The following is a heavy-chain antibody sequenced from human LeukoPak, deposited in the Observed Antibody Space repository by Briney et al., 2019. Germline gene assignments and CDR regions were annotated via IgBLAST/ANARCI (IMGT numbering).Heavy chain of an antibody. D-gene: IGHD3-22*01. V-gene: IGHV3-21*01. J-gene: IGHJ6*04. CDR2: LSSSGTYI. Sequence: PGGCLRLSCAASGYTLSGFNAYWVRHALGKGLELGSSLSSSGTYIYYADSLKGRFTISRDNAKNSLYLQMNSLRAEDTAVYYCARPFYYDTNGGEGMDVWGEGTTVTVSS. CDR1: GYTLSGFN. CDR3: ARPFYYDTNGGEGMDV.